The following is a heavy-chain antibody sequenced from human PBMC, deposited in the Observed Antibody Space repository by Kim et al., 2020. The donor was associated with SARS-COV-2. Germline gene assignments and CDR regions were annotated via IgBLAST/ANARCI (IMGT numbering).Heavy chain of an antibody. Sequence: CAGCGKGHFAMSRDNSKKTLYMQMNRVRAEDTAVYYCGRDRGWELGILDYWGQGTLVTVSS. J-gene: IGHJ4*02. D-gene: IGHD1-26*01. CDR3: GRDRGWELGILDY. V-gene: IGHV3-33*01.